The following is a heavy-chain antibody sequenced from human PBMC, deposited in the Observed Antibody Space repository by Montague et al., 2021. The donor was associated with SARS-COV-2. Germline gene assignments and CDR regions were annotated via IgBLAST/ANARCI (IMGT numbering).Heavy chain of an antibody. J-gene: IGHJ6*02. D-gene: IGHD3-22*01. CDR3: ARLGYYDSSGYYILSGRDV. CDR1: GYSFTGYW. V-gene: IGHV5-51*01. CDR2: IYPGDSDT. Sequence: QSGAEVKKPGESLKISCKGSGYSFTGYWIGWVRQMPGKGLEWMGIIYPGDSDTRYSPSFQGQVTISADKSISTAYLQWSSLKASDTAMYYCARLGYYDSSGYYILSGRDVWGQGTTVTVSS.